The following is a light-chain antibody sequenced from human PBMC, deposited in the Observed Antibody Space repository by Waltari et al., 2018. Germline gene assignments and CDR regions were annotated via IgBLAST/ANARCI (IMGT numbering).Light chain of an antibody. J-gene: IGLJ2*01. CDR2: RSD. Sequence: QSLLTQPPSISGAPGQRVTIACSGGSSNLGRTSVNVYAQGPGTTPKLLMYRSDQRPSGVSYRFSGSKSGTSASLAITGLLSADEADYICATWDDSLNAWIFGGGTRLTVL. CDR1: SSNLGRTS. V-gene: IGLV1-44*01. CDR3: ATWDDSLNAWI.